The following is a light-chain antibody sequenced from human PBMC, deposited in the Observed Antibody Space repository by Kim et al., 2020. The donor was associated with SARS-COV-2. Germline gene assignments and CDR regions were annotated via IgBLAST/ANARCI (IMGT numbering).Light chain of an antibody. J-gene: IGLJ6*01. CDR2: RND. Sequence: GETVTVSCSGGRANIGNNFVLWYRQLPGAAPRLLMYRNDQRPSGVPDRISGSKSGTSASLAISDLRSEDEADYFCASWDDTLNSQLFGGGTKVTVL. CDR3: ASWDDTLNSQL. CDR1: RANIGNNF. V-gene: IGLV1-47*01.